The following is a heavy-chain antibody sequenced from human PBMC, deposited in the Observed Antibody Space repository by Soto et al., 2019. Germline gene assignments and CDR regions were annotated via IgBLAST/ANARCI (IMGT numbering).Heavy chain of an antibody. Sequence: QITLKESGPTLVKPTQTLTLTCTFSGFSLTTRGVGVGWIRQPPGTALECLALIYWDDDKRYSPSLQSRLSITKDTAKTQVVLTTTNVDPGDTATYYCAPIPNYYQYDWFDPWGQGPLVSVSS. V-gene: IGHV2-5*02. CDR3: APIPNYYQYDWFDP. J-gene: IGHJ5*02. CDR2: IYWDDDK. D-gene: IGHD3-16*01. CDR1: GFSLTTRGVG.